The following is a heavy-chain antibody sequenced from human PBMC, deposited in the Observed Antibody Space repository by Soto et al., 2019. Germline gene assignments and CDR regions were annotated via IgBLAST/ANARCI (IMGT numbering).Heavy chain of an antibody. CDR1: GFTSSSYG. J-gene: IGHJ5*02. CDR2: ISYDGSNK. V-gene: IGHV3-30*18. Sequence: SLRLSCASSGFTSSSYGMHWVRQAPGKGLEWVAVISYDGSNKYYADSVKGRFTISRDNSKNTLHLQMNSLRAEDTAVYYCAEDSWFDPWGQGTLVTVSS. CDR3: AEDSWFDP.